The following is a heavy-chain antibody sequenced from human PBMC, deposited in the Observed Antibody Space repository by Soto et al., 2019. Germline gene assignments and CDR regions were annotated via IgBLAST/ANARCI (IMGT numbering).Heavy chain of an antibody. CDR1: GGSINTAGYY. Sequence: SETLSLTCTVSGGSINTAGYYWNWVRHSPGKGLEWIGYIFYSGTTYYNPSLESRLTMSLDRSKNHFSLRLSSVTAADTAYYYCARSFYDLSTATGGHWFDPWGHGTLVTLSS. CDR2: IFYSGTT. V-gene: IGHV4-31*03. CDR3: ARSFYDLSTATGGHWFDP. J-gene: IGHJ5*02. D-gene: IGHD3-9*01.